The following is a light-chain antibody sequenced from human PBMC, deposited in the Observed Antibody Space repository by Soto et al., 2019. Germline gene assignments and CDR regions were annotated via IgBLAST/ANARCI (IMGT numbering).Light chain of an antibody. CDR3: QSYDSSLSVV. J-gene: IGLJ2*01. CDR2: GNS. CDR1: TSTIGAGYD. Sequence: QSALKQPPSASEAPWQTVTISSTGSTSTIGAGYDVHWYQQLPGTAPKLLIYGNSNRPSGVPDRFSGSKSGTSASLAITGLQAEDEADYYCQSYDSSLSVVFGGGTKLTVL. V-gene: IGLV1-40*01.